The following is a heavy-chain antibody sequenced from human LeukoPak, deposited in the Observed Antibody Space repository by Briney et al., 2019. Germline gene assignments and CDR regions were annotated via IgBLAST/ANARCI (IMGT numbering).Heavy chain of an antibody. D-gene: IGHD2-2*01. J-gene: IGHJ5*01. CDR1: GYTFTKYW. Sequence: GESLKISCKASGYTFTKYWIAWVRQMLGKGLEYIGIIFPGDSDTRYSPSFEGQVTISADNSISTAYLQWSRLTASDTAIYYCARRPASVGGGFDSWGQGSLVTVSS. CDR3: ARRPASVGGGFDS. CDR2: IFPGDSDT. V-gene: IGHV5-51*01.